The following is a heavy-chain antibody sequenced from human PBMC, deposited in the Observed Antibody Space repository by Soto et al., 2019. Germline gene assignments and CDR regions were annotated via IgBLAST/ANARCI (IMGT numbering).Heavy chain of an antibody. J-gene: IGHJ5*02. Sequence: SETLSLTCTVSGGSISSGDYYWSWIRQPPGKGLEWIGYIYYSGSTYYNPSLKSRVTMSVDTSKNQFSLRLSSVTAADTAIYYCATRITVFGLLIPPFDPWGQGTQVTVSS. CDR1: GGSISSGDYY. CDR2: IYYSGST. V-gene: IGHV4-30-4*02. CDR3: ATRITVFGLLIPPFDP. D-gene: IGHD3-3*01.